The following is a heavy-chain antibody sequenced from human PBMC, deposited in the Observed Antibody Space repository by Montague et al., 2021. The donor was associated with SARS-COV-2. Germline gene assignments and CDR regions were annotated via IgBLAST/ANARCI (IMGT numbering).Heavy chain of an antibody. J-gene: IGHJ3*02. CDR3: ASPTYYYDSSGSDAFDI. CDR2: IYYSGST. D-gene: IGHD3-22*01. Sequence: SETLSLTCTVSGGSISSSSCYWGWIRQPPGKGLEWIGSIYYSGSTYYNPSLKSRVTISVDTSKNQFSLKLSSVTAADTAAYYCASPTYYYDSSGSDAFDIWGQGTMVTVSS. CDR1: GGSISSSSCY. V-gene: IGHV4-39*01.